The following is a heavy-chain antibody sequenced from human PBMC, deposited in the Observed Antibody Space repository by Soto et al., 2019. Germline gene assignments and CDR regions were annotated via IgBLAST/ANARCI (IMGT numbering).Heavy chain of an antibody. CDR3: ARVVPAAIFAFDI. CDR1: GFTVSSNY. D-gene: IGHD2-2*01. Sequence: GGSLRLSCAASGFTVSSNYMSWVRQAPGKGLEWVSVIYSGGSTYYADSVKGRFTISRHNSKNTLYLQMNSLRAEDTAVYYCARVVPAAIFAFDIRGQGTMVTVSS. V-gene: IGHV3-53*04. CDR2: IYSGGST. J-gene: IGHJ3*02.